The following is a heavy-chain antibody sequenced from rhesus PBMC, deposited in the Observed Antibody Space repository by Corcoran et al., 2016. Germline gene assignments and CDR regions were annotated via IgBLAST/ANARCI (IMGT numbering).Heavy chain of an antibody. V-gene: IGHV3-201*01. D-gene: IGHD3-28*01. CDR1: GFTFDDYA. J-gene: IGHJ4*01. CDR3: ARAKHYYDSGYYTGYFDY. Sequence: EVQLVESGGGVVQPGGSLRLSCAASGFTFDDYAMHWVRQAPGKGLEWVSGISWSAGNTYYAASVKGQFTISRDNAKNSLYLQMGSLRAEDTALYYCARAKHYYDSGYYTGYFDYWGQGVLVTVSS. CDR2: ISWSAGNT.